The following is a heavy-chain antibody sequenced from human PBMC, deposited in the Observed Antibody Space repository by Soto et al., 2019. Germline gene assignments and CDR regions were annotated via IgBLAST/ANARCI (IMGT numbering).Heavy chain of an antibody. CDR2: ISSNGGST. D-gene: IGHD2-15*01. CDR1: GFTFSSYA. Sequence: GSLRLSCAASGFTFSSYAMHWVRQAPGKGLEYVSAISSNGGSTYYANSVKGRFTISRGNSKNTLYLQMGSLRAEDMAVYYFARDLGYCSGGSCYYGAFDIWGQGTMVTVSS. CDR3: ARDLGYCSGGSCYYGAFDI. J-gene: IGHJ3*02. V-gene: IGHV3-64*01.